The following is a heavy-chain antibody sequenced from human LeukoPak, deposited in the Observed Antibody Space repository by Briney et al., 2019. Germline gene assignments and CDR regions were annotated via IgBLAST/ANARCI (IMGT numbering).Heavy chain of an antibody. CDR3: AKHYMGSSYNRGLDY. J-gene: IGHJ4*02. D-gene: IGHD3-10*01. CDR1: GVSFSGYY. CDR2: IYYSGYT. V-gene: IGHV4-34*01. Sequence: SETLSLTCAVYGVSFSGYYWSWLRQPPGKGLEWIGTIYYSGYTYYNPSLESRVTISVDTSKNQFSLKLSSVTAADTAIYYCAKHYMGSSYNRGLDYWGQGTLVTVSS.